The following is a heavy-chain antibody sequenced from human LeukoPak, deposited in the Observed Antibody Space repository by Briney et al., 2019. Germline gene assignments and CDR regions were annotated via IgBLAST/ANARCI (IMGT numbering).Heavy chain of an antibody. V-gene: IGHV3-21*01. D-gene: IGHD6-19*01. CDR2: ISTSSSYI. J-gene: IGHJ6*03. CDR1: GFTFSSYS. Sequence: PGGSLRLSCAASGFTFSSYSMNWVRQAPGKGLEWVSSISTSSSYIYYADSVKGRFTISRDNAKNTLYLQMNSLRAEDTAVYYCAKERSSGKYYYYYMDVWGKGTTVTVSS. CDR3: AKERSSGKYYYYYMDV.